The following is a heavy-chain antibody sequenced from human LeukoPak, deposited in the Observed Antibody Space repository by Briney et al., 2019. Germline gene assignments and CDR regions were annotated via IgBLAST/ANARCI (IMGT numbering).Heavy chain of an antibody. D-gene: IGHD6-19*01. CDR3: ARLKEAVALNWFDP. CDR1: GGSISSYY. J-gene: IGHJ5*02. Sequence: SETLSLTCTVSGGSISSYYWSWIRQPPGKGLEWIGYIYYSGSTNYNPSLKSRVTISVDTSKNQFSLKLSSITAADTAVYYCARLKEAVALNWFDPWGQGTLATVSS. CDR2: IYYSGST. V-gene: IGHV4-59*01.